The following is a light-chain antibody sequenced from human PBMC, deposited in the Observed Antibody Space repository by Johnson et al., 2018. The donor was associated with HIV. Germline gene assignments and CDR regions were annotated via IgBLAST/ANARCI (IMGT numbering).Light chain of an antibody. V-gene: IGLV1-51*01. J-gene: IGLJ1*01. CDR2: DSY. CDR3: GTWDSSLSAYV. CDR1: SSNIGNNY. Sequence: QSVLTQPPSVSAAPGQKVTISCYGSSSNIGNNYVSWYQQLPGTAPELLIYDSYKRPSGIPDRFSGSKSGTSATLGITGLQTGDEADYYCGTWDSSLSAYVFGTGTKVTVL.